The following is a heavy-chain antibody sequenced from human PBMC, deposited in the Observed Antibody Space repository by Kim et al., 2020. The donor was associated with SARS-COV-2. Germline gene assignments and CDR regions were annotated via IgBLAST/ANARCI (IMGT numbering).Heavy chain of an antibody. CDR1: GGSVSSGSHF. CDR3: ARDGPGSSVDY. D-gene: IGHD6-19*01. Sequence: SETLSLTCTVSGGSVSSGSHFWTWVLQPPGKGLEWVGYMYFSGSSNTGNSNHNPSLKSRVTITVDTSKNQFSLKLMSVTPADTAVYFCARDGPGSSVDYWGQGILVTVSS. J-gene: IGHJ4*02. V-gene: IGHV4-61*01. CDR2: MYFSGSSNTGNS.